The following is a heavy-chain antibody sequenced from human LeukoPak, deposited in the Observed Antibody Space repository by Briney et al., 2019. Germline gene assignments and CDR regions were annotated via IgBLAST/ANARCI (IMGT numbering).Heavy chain of an antibody. CDR1: GGSMSNCN. V-gene: IGHV4-4*07. Sequence: SETLSLTCTVSGGSMSNCNWSWSRQPAGKGLEWIGRIYSSGTTNYNPSLKSRVSMSVDPSKNQFSLKLTSVTAADTAVYYCARKYSSGGSCYYFDSWGQGTLVTVSS. CDR2: IYSSGTT. D-gene: IGHD2-15*01. CDR3: ARKYSSGGSCYYFDS. J-gene: IGHJ4*02.